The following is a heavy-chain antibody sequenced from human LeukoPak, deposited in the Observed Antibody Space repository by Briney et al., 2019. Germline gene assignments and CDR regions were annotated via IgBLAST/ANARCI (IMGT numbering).Heavy chain of an antibody. D-gene: IGHD6-19*01. Sequence: GGSLRLSCAASGFTFSNFPMTWVRRAPGKGLESFSSISGSGGDTYYTDSVKGRFTISRDSAKNSLYLQMNSLRAEDTAVYYCARGMSSGRYAVDIWGQGTMVTVSS. V-gene: IGHV3-23*01. J-gene: IGHJ3*02. CDR1: GFTFSNFP. CDR2: ISGSGGDT. CDR3: ARGMSSGRYAVDI.